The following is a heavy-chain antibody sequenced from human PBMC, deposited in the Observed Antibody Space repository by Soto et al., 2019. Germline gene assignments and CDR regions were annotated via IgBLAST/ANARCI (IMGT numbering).Heavy chain of an antibody. J-gene: IGHJ5*02. Sequence: KTSETLSLTCSVSGGSITIGGFFWSWIRQRPGKGLEWIGYMYYSGRTHYNLSLKSRVTISGDTSKNQFSLKLSSVTAADTAVYYCARGHSDFGDYDWFDPWGQGTLVTVSS. V-gene: IGHV4-31*03. CDR1: GGSITIGGFF. CDR2: MYYSGRT. CDR3: ARGHSDFGDYDWFDP. D-gene: IGHD4-17*01.